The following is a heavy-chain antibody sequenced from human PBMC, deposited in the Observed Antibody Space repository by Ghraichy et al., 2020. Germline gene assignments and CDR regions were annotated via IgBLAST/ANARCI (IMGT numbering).Heavy chain of an antibody. Sequence: GGSLRLSCAASGFSFGAYWMSWVRQAPGKGLEWVANIKADGSEKYYEDSLKGRFSISRDNAKNSLFLQMDSLRADDTAVYYCARDGGPRILGLSTAKWAYGMDVWGQGTTVTVSS. CDR3: ARDGGPRILGLSTAKWAYGMDV. CDR1: GFSFGAYW. D-gene: IGHD1-1*01. J-gene: IGHJ6*02. CDR2: IKADGSEK. V-gene: IGHV3-7*01.